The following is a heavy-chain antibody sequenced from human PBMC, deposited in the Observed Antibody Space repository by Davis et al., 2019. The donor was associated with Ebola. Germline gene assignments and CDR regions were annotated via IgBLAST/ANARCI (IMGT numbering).Heavy chain of an antibody. CDR2: INHSGST. CDR3: ARGRRPPNWHFDL. J-gene: IGHJ2*01. CDR1: GGSFSGYY. Sequence: SETLSLTCAVYGGSFSGYYWSWIRQPPGKGLEWIGEINHSGSTSYNPSLNGRVTFSLDTSENQFSLKLSSVTAADTAVYYCARGRRPPNWHFDLWGRGTLVIVSS. V-gene: IGHV4-34*01.